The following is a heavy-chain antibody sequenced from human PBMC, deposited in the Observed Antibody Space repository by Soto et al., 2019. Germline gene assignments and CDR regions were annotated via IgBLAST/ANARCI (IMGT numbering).Heavy chain of an antibody. V-gene: IGHV4-31*03. J-gene: IGHJ6*02. CDR1: GGSISSGGYY. CDR2: IYYSGST. D-gene: IGHD2-15*01. CDR3: ARSDIVVVVPHPASYGIDV. Sequence: SETLSLTCTVSGGSISSGGYYWSCIRQHPGKGLEWIGYIYYSGSTYYNPSLKSRVTISVDTSKNQSSLKLSSVTAADTAVYYCARSDIVVVVPHPASYGIDVWGQGTTVTVSS.